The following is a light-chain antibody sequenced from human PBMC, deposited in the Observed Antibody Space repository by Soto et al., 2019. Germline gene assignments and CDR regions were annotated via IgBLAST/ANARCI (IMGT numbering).Light chain of an antibody. CDR2: DVS. J-gene: IGLJ1*01. V-gene: IGLV2-14*01. Sequence: QSVLTQPASVSGSPGQSITISCTGTSSDVGGSNYVSWYQQHPGKAPKLMIYDVSNRPSGVSNRFSGSKSGNTASLTISGLQAEDEADYYCGSYTSSSTLYVFGTGIKVTVL. CDR3: GSYTSSSTLYV. CDR1: SSDVGGSNY.